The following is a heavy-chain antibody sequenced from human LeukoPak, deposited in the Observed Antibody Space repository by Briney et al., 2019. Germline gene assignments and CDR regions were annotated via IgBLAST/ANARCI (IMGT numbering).Heavy chain of an antibody. CDR3: ARDLHRVVVRGVPHYYYYMDV. CDR1: GYTFTSYG. Sequence: GASVKVSCKASGYTFTSYGISWVRQAPGRGLEWMGWISTYNGNTNYAQKLQGRVTMTTDTSTSTAYMELRSLRSDDMAVYYCARDLHRVVVRGVPHYYYYMDVWGKGTTVTISS. V-gene: IGHV1-18*03. J-gene: IGHJ6*03. CDR2: ISTYNGNT. D-gene: IGHD3-10*01.